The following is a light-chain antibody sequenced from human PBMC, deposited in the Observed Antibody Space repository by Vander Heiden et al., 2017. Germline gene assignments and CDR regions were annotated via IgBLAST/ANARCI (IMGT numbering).Light chain of an antibody. CDR3: QQSYGAAYN. J-gene: IGKJ2*01. V-gene: IGKV1-39*01. CDR2: AAS. CDR1: ERIDHY. Sequence: DIQMTQSPPSLSASLGDRVTITCRASERIDHYLNWYRQKPGKGPELLIYAASNFQSWVPSRFSGSGSGTDFTLTIAILRPEDFATYYCQQSYGAAYNFGPGTKLE.